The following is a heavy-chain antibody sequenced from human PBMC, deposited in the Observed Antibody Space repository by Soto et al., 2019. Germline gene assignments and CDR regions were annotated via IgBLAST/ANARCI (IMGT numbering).Heavy chain of an antibody. Sequence: SVKVSCKASGYSFTDYHIHWVRQAPGQGLKWLGRINPKSGGTSTAQKFQGWVTMTTDTSISTASMELTRLTSDDTAIYYCARGDSTDCSNGVCSFFYNHDMDVWGQGTTVTVSS. CDR3: ARGDSTDCSNGVCSFFYNHDMDV. CDR2: INPKSGGT. D-gene: IGHD2-8*01. V-gene: IGHV1-2*04. CDR1: GYSFTDYH. J-gene: IGHJ6*02.